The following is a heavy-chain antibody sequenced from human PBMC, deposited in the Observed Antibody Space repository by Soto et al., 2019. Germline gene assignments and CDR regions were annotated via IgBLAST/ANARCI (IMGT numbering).Heavy chain of an antibody. CDR3: ARGHISSTKNWLDP. V-gene: IGHV1-8*01. CDR2: MNRNSGNT. Sequence: QVQLVQSGAEVKKPGASVKVSCKGSGYTFTSYHINLVRQATGQGLEWMGWMNRNSGNTGYAETLQGRVTMTWDTSISTAYMELSSLRFEDTAMYYCARGHISSTKNWLDPWGQGTLVTVSS. CDR1: GYTFTSYH. J-gene: IGHJ5*02. D-gene: IGHD6-6*01.